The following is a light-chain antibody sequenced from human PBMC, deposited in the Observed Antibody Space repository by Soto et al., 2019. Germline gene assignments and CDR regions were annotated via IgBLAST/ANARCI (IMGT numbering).Light chain of an antibody. CDR3: QTWGTGIQV. Sequence: QPVLTQSPSASASLGASVKLTCTLSSGHSNYAIAWHQQQPEKGPRYLMILNSDGSHSKGDGIPARFSGSSSGAERYLTISSLQSEDEADYYCQTWGTGIQVFGGGTKLTVL. J-gene: IGLJ3*02. V-gene: IGLV4-69*01. CDR2: LNSDGSH. CDR1: SGHSNYA.